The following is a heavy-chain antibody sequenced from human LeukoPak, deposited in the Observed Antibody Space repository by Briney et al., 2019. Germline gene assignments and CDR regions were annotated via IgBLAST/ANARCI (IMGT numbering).Heavy chain of an antibody. CDR3: ASGRDVWGSYRMAYYFDY. CDR2: IYYSGST. CDR1: GGSISSSSYY. Sequence: PSETLSLTCTVSGGSISSSSYYWGWIRQPPGKGLEWIGSIYYSGSTYYNPSLKSRVTISVDTSKNQFSLKLSSVTAADTAVYYCASGRDVWGSYRMAYYFDYWGQGTLVTVSS. D-gene: IGHD3-16*02. J-gene: IGHJ4*02. V-gene: IGHV4-39*01.